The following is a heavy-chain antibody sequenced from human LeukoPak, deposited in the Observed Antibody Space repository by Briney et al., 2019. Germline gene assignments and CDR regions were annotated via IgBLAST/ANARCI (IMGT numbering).Heavy chain of an antibody. CDR3: AKRTRRPFPLEY. CDR2: VYSGGST. D-gene: IGHD1-1*01. V-gene: IGHV3-53*01. CDR1: GFTVSNNY. J-gene: IGHJ4*02. Sequence: GGSLRLSCAASGFTVSNNYMTWVRQAPGEGLEWVSTVYSGGSTFYADSVQGRFTTSRDNSKNTLYLQMNSLRAEDTAVYYCAKRTRRPFPLEYWGQGTLVTVSS.